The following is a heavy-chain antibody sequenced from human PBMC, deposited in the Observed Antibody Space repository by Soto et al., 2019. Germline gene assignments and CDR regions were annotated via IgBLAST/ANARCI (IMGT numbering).Heavy chain of an antibody. Sequence: EVQLLVSGGGLVQPGGSLRLTRAASGFTFPSYVMSWARQAPGKGLEWVSTITGSGDDTYYADSVRGRFTISRDNSKSTLYMDMNSLRAEDTAVYYCAKRQLSGGPFHTWGQGTMVTVSS. CDR1: GFTFPSYV. V-gene: IGHV3-23*01. J-gene: IGHJ3*02. CDR3: AKRQLSGGPFHT. D-gene: IGHD1-1*01. CDR2: ITGSGDDT.